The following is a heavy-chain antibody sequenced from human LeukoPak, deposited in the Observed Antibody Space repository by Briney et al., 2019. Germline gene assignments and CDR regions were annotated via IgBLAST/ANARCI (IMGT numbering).Heavy chain of an antibody. CDR3: ARVQPTQYCGGDCFTDAFDI. Sequence: GGSLRLSCAASGFTFSNYEMNWVRQAPGKGLEWVSYISSSGSTIYYADSVKGRFTISRDNAKNSLYLQMNGLRAEDTAVYYCARVQPTQYCGGDCFTDAFDIWGQGTMVTVSS. D-gene: IGHD2-21*02. CDR2: ISSSGSTI. J-gene: IGHJ3*02. CDR1: GFTFSNYE. V-gene: IGHV3-48*03.